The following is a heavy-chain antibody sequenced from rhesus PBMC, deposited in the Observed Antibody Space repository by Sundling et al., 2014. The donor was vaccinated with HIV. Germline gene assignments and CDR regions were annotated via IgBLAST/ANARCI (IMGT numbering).Heavy chain of an antibody. V-gene: IGHV4-127*01. Sequence: QLQLQESGPGLVKPSETLSLTCVVSGGSISGGYGWTWIRQAPGKGLEWIGHMFATIGSTHYNPSLKSRVTISADTSKNQFSLKLHSVTAADTAVYYCARDQGSLAGEYFQFWGQGALVTVSS. CDR3: ARDQGSLAGEYFQF. D-gene: IGHD6-25*01. CDR2: MFATIGST. CDR1: GGSISGGYG. J-gene: IGHJ1*01.